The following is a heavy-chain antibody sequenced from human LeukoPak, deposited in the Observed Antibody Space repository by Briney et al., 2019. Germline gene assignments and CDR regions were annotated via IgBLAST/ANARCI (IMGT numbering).Heavy chain of an antibody. CDR2: ISGSGGST. D-gene: IGHD5-18*01. CDR3: AKEKGPAADSYGVFDY. J-gene: IGHJ4*02. CDR1: GFTYSSYD. V-gene: IGHV3-23*01. Sequence: GGSLTLFCTLSGFTYSSYDMRWLPHARGKGGVCVSAISGSGGSTYYEDSVEGRFTISRDNTKNTLHLQMNSLRAEDTAVYCCAKEKGPAADSYGVFDYWGQGTLVTVSS.